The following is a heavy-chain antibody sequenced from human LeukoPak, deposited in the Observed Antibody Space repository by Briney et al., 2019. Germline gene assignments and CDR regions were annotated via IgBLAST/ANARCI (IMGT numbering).Heavy chain of an antibody. CDR3: ARTPTDSSGWYSFFDP. J-gene: IGHJ5*02. Sequence: PSETLSLTCAVYGGSFSGYYWSWIRQPPGKGLEWIGEINHSGSTNYNPSLKSRVTISVDTSKNQFSLQLSSVTAADTAVYYCARTPTDSSGWYSFFDPWGQGTLVTVSS. CDR1: GGSFSGYY. D-gene: IGHD6-19*01. V-gene: IGHV4-34*01. CDR2: INHSGST.